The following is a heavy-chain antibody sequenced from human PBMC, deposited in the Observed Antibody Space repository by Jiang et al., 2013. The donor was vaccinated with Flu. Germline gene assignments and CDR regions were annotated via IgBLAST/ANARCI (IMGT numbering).Heavy chain of an antibody. CDR3: ARNYYDSSGGDGAFDI. CDR1: FSSYA. J-gene: IGHJ3*02. Sequence: FSSYAISWVRQAPGQGLEWMGGIIPIFGTANYAQKFQGRVTITADKSTSTAYMELSSLRSEDTAVYYCARNYYDSSGGDGAFDIWGQGTMVTVSS. D-gene: IGHD3-22*01. CDR2: IIPIFGTA. V-gene: IGHV1-69*06.